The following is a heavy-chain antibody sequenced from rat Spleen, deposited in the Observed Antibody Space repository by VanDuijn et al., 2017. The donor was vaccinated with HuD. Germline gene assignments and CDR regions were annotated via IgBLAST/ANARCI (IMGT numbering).Heavy chain of an antibody. CDR1: GFAFSDHY. V-gene: IGHV5-29*01. CDR3: TRGGYYRY. D-gene: IGHD1-1*01. J-gene: IGHJ2*01. Sequence: EVQLVESDGGLVQPGRSLKLSCAASGFAFSDHYVAWVRQGPTKGLEWVATINYDASSTYYRDSVKGRFTISRDNAKNTLYLQMDSLRSEDTATYYCTRGGYYRYWGQGVMVTVSS. CDR2: INYDASST.